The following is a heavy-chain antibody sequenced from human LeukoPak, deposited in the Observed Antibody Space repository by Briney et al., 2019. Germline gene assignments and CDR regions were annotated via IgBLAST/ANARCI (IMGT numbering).Heavy chain of an antibody. V-gene: IGHV4-59*08. J-gene: IGHJ6*02. CDR2: IYYSGST. D-gene: IGHD2-2*01. CDR3: ARHGRVVPAANHYYYYGMDV. CDR1: GGPISSYY. Sequence: SETLSLTCTVSGGPISSYYWSWIRQPPGKGLEWIGYIYYSGSTNYNPSLKSRVTISVDTSKNQFSLKLSSVTAADTAVYYCARHGRVVPAANHYYYYGMDVWGQGTTVTVSS.